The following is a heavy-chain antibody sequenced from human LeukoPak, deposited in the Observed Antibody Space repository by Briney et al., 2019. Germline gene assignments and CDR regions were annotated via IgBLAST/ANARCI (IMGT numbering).Heavy chain of an antibody. CDR3: AREEGYSYGSYYYYYMDV. CDR1: GYTFTGYY. V-gene: IGHV1-2*02. CDR2: INPNSGGT. D-gene: IGHD5-18*01. Sequence: GASVKVSCKASGYTFTGYYMHWVRQAPGQGLEWVGGINPNSGGTNYARKFQGRVTMTRDTSISTAYMELSRLRSDDTAVYYCAREEGYSYGSYYYYYMDVWGKGTTVTVSS. J-gene: IGHJ6*03.